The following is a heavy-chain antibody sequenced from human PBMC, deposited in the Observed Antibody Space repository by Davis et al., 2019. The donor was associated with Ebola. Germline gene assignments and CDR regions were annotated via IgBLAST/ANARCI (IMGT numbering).Heavy chain of an antibody. CDR3: ARAAGITMVRGVITYYYGMDV. D-gene: IGHD3-10*01. J-gene: IGHJ6*04. Sequence: AASVKVSCKASGGTFSSYTISWVRQAPGQRLEWMGWINAGNGNTKYSQKFQGRVTITRDTSASTAYMELSSLRSEDTAVYYCARAAGITMVRGVITYYYGMDVWGKGTTVTVSS. CDR1: GGTFSSYT. V-gene: IGHV1-3*01. CDR2: INAGNGNT.